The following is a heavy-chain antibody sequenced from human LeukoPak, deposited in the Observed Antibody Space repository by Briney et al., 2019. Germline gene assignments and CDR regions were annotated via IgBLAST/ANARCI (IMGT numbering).Heavy chain of an antibody. Sequence: PGRSLRLSCAASGFTFDDYAMHWVRQAPGKGLEWVSGISWNSGSKGYADSVKGRFTISRDNAKNSLYLQMNSLRAEDTALYYCAKDTGAYYDSSGYLDYWGQGTLVTVSS. D-gene: IGHD3-22*01. V-gene: IGHV3-9*01. J-gene: IGHJ4*02. CDR1: GFTFDDYA. CDR2: ISWNSGSK. CDR3: AKDTGAYYDSSGYLDY.